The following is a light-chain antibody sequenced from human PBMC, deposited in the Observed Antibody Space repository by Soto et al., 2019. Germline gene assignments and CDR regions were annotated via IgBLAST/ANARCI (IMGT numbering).Light chain of an antibody. Sequence: EIVMTQSPATLSVSPGERATLPCRASQSVSSNLAWYQQKPGQAPRLLIYGASTRATGIPARFSGSGSGTEFTLTISSLQSEEFAVYYWQQYNNWPFTFGPGTKVDIK. CDR2: GAS. V-gene: IGKV3-15*01. J-gene: IGKJ3*01. CDR1: QSVSSN. CDR3: QQYNNWPFT.